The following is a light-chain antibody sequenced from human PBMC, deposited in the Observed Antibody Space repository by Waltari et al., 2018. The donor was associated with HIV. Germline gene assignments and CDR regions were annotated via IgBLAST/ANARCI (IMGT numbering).Light chain of an antibody. J-gene: IGKJ3*01. CDR2: DAI. CDR1: HTLTSNA. V-gene: IGKV3-20*01. CDR3: QQYGTSPFA. Sequence: EIVLTQSPGTLSLSPGERASLSCRASHTLTSNALAWYQQKPGQAPRLLIYDAIVGASDTPGRIRGSASGTDFTLTISGLEPDDSAYYYCQQYGTSPFAFGPGTRLEIK.